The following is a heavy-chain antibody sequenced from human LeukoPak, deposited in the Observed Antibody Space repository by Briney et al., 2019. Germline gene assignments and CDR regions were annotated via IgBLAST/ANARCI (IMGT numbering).Heavy chain of an antibody. CDR2: ISYDGSNK. CDR3: AKDVREIVVVVAATRIAVAGTFDY. J-gene: IGHJ4*02. Sequence: GRSLRLSCAASGFTFSSYGMHWVRQAPGKGLEWVAVISYDGSNKYYADSVKGRFTISRDNSKKTLYLQMNSLRAEDTDVYYCAKDVREIVVVVAATRIAVAGTFDYWGQGTLVTVSS. D-gene: IGHD2-15*01. V-gene: IGHV3-30*18. CDR1: GFTFSSYG.